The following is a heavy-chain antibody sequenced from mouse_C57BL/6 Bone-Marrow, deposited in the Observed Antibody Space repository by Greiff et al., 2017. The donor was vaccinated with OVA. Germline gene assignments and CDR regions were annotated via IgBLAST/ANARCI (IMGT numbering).Heavy chain of an antibody. D-gene: IGHD1-1*01. Sequence: EVMLVESGGDLVKPGGSLKLSCAASGFTFSSYGMSWVRQTPDKRLEWVATISSGGSYTYYPDSVKGRFTISRDNAKNTLYLQMSSLKSEDTAMYYCARQGYDYYGAWFAYWGQGTLVTVSA. CDR1: GFTFSSYG. CDR3: ARQGYDYYGAWFAY. CDR2: ISSGGSYT. V-gene: IGHV5-6*02. J-gene: IGHJ3*01.